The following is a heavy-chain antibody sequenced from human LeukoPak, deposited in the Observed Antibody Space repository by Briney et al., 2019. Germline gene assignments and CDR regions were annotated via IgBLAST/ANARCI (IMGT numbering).Heavy chain of an antibody. V-gene: IGHV1-2*06. CDR2: INPNSGTT. CDR1: GYTFTGYY. Sequence: ASVKVSCKASGYTFTGYYMHWVRQAPGQGLEWMGRINPNSGTTNYAQKFQGRVTMTRDTSISTAYMELSRLRSDDTAVDYCARGGKTITYCSGGSCYIPYYFDYWGQGTLVTVSS. D-gene: IGHD2-15*01. CDR3: ARGGKTITYCSGGSCYIPYYFDY. J-gene: IGHJ4*02.